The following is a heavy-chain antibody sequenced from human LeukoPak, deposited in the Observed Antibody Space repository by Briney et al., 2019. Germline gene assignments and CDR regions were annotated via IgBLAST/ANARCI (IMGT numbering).Heavy chain of an antibody. V-gene: IGHV3-43*02. CDR2: ISGDGGST. Sequence: PGGSLRLSCAASGFTFDDYAMHWVRQAPGKGLEWVSLISGDGGSTYYADSVKGRFTISRDNSKNSLYLQMNSLRTEDTALYYCAKDKRSYCSSTSCYDAPDYWGQGTLVTVSS. J-gene: IGHJ4*02. CDR3: AKDKRSYCSSTSCYDAPDY. D-gene: IGHD2-2*01. CDR1: GFTFDDYA.